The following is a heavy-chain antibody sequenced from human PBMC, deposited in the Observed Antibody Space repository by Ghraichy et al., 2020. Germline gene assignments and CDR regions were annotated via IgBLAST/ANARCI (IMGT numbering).Heavy chain of an antibody. CDR3: AKESDTMIVGDV. D-gene: IGHD3-22*01. CDR1: GFTFSSYA. J-gene: IGHJ6*02. V-gene: IGHV3-23*01. Sequence: GESLNISCAASGFTFSSYAMSWVRQAPGKGLEWVSAISGSGGSTYYADSVKGRFTISRDNSKNTLYLQMNSLRAEDTAVYYCAKESDTMIVGDVWGQGTTVTVSS. CDR2: ISGSGGST.